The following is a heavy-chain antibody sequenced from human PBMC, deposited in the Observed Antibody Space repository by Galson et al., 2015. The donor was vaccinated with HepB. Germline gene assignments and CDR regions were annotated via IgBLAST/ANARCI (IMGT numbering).Heavy chain of an antibody. D-gene: IGHD3-10*01. J-gene: IGHJ4*02. CDR2: ITGSSGGT. Sequence: SLRLSCAASGFIFNNYAMTWVRQPPGKGLEWVSAITGSSGGTYYADSVKGRVTISRDNSKNTLFLEMDSLKVEDTAVYYCAKAVVRGVMSFDYWGLGTLVTVSS. CDR1: GFIFNNYA. V-gene: IGHV3-23*01. CDR3: AKAVVRGVMSFDY.